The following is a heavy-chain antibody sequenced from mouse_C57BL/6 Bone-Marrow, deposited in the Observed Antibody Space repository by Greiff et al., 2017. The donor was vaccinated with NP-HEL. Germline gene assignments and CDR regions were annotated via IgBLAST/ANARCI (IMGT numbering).Heavy chain of an antibody. Sequence: QVQLKESGPGLVQPSQSLSITCTVSGFSLTSYGVHWVRQSPGKGLEWLGVIWSGGSTDYNAALLSRLSISKDNTKSQVFFKMNSRQAEDTAIYYCARGTTVVATDWFAYWGKGILVTVAA. CDR1: GFSLTSYG. J-gene: IGHJ3*01. D-gene: IGHD1-1*01. CDR3: ARGTTVVATDWFAY. V-gene: IGHV2-2*01. CDR2: IWSGGST.